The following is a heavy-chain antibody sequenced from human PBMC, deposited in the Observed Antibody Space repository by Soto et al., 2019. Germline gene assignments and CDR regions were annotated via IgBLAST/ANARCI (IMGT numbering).Heavy chain of an antibody. V-gene: IGHV1-69*12. D-gene: IGHD3-22*01. J-gene: IGHJ6*02. CDR2: IIPMLDSA. Sequence: QVQLVQSGAEVKQPGSSVKVSCKASGGTFDNYAITWVRQAPGQGLEWMAGIIPMLDSANYAEKFQDRVTITADESTSTVYMEVSSLRSEDTAVYYCARTYHYDSLGKTHFYYGMDVWGQGTTVTVSS. CDR1: GGTFDNYA. CDR3: ARTYHYDSLGKTHFYYGMDV.